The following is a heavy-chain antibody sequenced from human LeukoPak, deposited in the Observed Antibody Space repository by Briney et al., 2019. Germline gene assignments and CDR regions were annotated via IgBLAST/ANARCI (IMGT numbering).Heavy chain of an antibody. CDR3: ARGHEVLWFGELLHGPDDAFDI. J-gene: IGHJ3*02. Sequence: ASVKVSCKASGYNFTSCDINWVRQATGQGLEWMGWMNPNSGNTDYAQKFQGRVTMTRNTSISTAYMELSSLRSEDTAVYYCARGHEVLWFGELLHGPDDAFDIWGQGTMVTVSS. CDR2: MNPNSGNT. D-gene: IGHD3-10*01. CDR1: GYNFTSCD. V-gene: IGHV1-8*01.